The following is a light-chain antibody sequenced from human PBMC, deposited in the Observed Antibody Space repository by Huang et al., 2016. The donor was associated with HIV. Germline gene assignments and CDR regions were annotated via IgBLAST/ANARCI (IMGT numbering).Light chain of an antibody. J-gene: IGKJ2*01. Sequence: EILMTQSPATLSVSPGERATLFCRASQSLSNNLAWYQQKPGQPPRLLIYSPSTRATDVPARFSGSGSGTEFTLTISSMQSEDFALYYCQQCNNWPYTFGQGTKLEIK. CDR1: QSLSNN. CDR3: QQCNNWPYT. CDR2: SPS. V-gene: IGKV3-15*01.